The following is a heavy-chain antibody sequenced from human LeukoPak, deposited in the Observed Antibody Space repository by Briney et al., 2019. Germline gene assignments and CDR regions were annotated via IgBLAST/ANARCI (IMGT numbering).Heavy chain of an antibody. CDR2: IIPIFGTA. V-gene: IGHV1-69*13. J-gene: IGHJ4*02. CDR3: ARDYRAGYCSGGSCYEYYFDY. Sequence: SVKVSCKAFGGTFSSYAISWVRQAPGQGLEWMGGIIPIFGTASYAQKFQGRVTITADESTSTAYMELSSLRSEDTAVYYCARDYRAGYCSGGSCYEYYFDYWGQGTLVTVSS. D-gene: IGHD2-15*01. CDR1: GGTFSSYA.